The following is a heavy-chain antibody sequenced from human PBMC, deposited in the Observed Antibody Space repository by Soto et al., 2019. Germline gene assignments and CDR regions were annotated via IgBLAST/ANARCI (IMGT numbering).Heavy chain of an antibody. D-gene: IGHD3-3*01. V-gene: IGHV4-61*01. CDR3: ARGPVNFGYYVVDY. J-gene: IGHJ4*02. CDR1: GGSVSSGSYY. CDR2: IYYIVST. Sequence: PSETLSLTCTVSGGSVSSGSYYCSWIRQPPGKGLEWIGYIYYIVSTNYNPSLKSRVTISVDTSKNLLPLKLSSVTAADTAVYFCARGPVNFGYYVVDYWGQGTMVTVSS.